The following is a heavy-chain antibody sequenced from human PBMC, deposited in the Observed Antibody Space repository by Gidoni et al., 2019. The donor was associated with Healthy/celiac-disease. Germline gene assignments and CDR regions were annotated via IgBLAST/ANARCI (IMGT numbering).Heavy chain of an antibody. D-gene: IGHD6-13*01. V-gene: IGHV5-51*01. CDR1: GSIFTSYW. J-gene: IGHJ3*02. CDR2: IYPGDSDT. CDR3: ASSLGSSLDAFDI. Sequence: EVQLVQSGAEVTKPGESLQISCKGYGSIFTSYWIGWVRQMPGKGLEWMGIIYPGDSDTRYSPSFQGQVTISADKSISTAYLQWSSLKASDTAMYYCASSLGSSLDAFDIWGQGTMVTVSS.